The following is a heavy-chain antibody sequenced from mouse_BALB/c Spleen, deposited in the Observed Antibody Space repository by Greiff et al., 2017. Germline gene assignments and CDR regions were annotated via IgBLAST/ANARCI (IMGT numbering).Heavy chain of an antibody. CDR3: ARSDYYGSSWFAY. Sequence: EVKLVESGAELVKPGASVKLSCTASGFNIKDTYMHWVKQRPEQGLEWIGRIDPANGNTKYDPKFQGKATITADTSSNTAYLQLSSLTSEDTAVYYCARSDYYGSSWFAYWGQGTLVTVSA. J-gene: IGHJ3*01. V-gene: IGHV14-3*02. D-gene: IGHD1-1*01. CDR2: IDPANGNT. CDR1: GFNIKDTY.